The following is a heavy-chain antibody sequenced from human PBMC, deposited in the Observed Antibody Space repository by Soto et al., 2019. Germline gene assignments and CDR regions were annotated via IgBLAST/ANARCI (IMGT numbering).Heavy chain of an antibody. V-gene: IGHV4-34*01. J-gene: IGHJ3*02. Sequence: QVQLQQWGAGLLKPSETLSLTCAVFGGSVNSGNYYWSWIRQPPGKGLEWIGEMSHSGGTHFNPSLKSRVTISVDTSKNQSSLKMSSVTAADTALYYCACVERGTATTVVDAFDIWGPGTMVTVSS. CDR2: MSHSGGT. CDR1: GGSVNSGNYY. CDR3: ACVERGTATTVVDAFDI. D-gene: IGHD1-1*01.